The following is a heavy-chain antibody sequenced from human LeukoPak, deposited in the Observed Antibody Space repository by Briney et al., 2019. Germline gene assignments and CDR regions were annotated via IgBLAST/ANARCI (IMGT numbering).Heavy chain of an antibody. D-gene: IGHD6-19*01. CDR2: ISDNGVTR. V-gene: IGHV3-23*01. CDR3: AKQQWYRGIDY. CDR1: GFTFSSYV. Sequence: GGSLRLSCAASGFTFSSYVMNWVRQAPGKGLEWVSSISDNGVTRYYADSVKGRFTISRDNSDNTVYLQMNSLRAEDTAVYYCAKQQWYRGIDYWGQGTLVTVSS. J-gene: IGHJ4*02.